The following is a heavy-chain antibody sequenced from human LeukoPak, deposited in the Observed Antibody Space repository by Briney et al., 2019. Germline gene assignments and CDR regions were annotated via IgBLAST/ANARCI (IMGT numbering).Heavy chain of an antibody. D-gene: IGHD3-9*01. CDR1: GYTFTGYY. CDR3: AREEKSAPGYSPCY. CDR2: INPNSGGT. V-gene: IGHV1-2*02. J-gene: IGHJ4*02. Sequence: GASVKVSCKASGYTFTGYYMHWVRQAPGQGLEWMGWINPNSGGTNYAQKFQGRVTMTRDTSTSTVYMELSSLRSEDTAVYYCAREEKSAPGYSPCYWGQGTLVTVSS.